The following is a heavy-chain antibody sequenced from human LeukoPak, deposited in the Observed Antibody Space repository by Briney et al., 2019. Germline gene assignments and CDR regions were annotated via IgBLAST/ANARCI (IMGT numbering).Heavy chain of an antibody. J-gene: IGHJ4*02. CDR3: AAMAGGVFVDY. V-gene: IGHV3-23*01. Sequence: GGSLRLSCAASGFTFSSYAMSWVRQAPGKGLEWVSSISATGGYTYYADSVKGRFTISRDNSKNTLYLQMNSLRAEDTAVYYCAAMAGGVFVDYWGQGSLVTVSS. CDR2: ISATGGYT. D-gene: IGHD6-19*01. CDR1: GFTFSSYA.